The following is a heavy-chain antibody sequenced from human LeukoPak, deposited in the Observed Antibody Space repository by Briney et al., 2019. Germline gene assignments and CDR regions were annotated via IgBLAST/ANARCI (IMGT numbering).Heavy chain of an antibody. Sequence: GGSLRLSCAASGFSVSSNYMSWVRHAPGKGLEWVSVISDNGYSAYYADSVKGRFTISRDNSKNTLYVQMNSLRAEDTAVYYCAKGPCIAAAGCYFDYWGQGTLVTVSS. J-gene: IGHJ4*02. CDR1: GFSVSSNY. CDR3: AKGPCIAAAGCYFDY. V-gene: IGHV3-23*01. CDR2: ISDNGYSA. D-gene: IGHD6-13*01.